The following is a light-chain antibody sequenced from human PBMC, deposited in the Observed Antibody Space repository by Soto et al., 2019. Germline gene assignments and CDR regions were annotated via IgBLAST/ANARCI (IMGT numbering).Light chain of an antibody. CDR1: QSISSY. CDR2: AAS. Sequence: DIQMTQSPSSLSASVGDRVTITCGASQSISSYLKWYQQKPGQAPKLLIYAASSLQSGVPSRFSGSGSGPDFTLTISSLQPEDFASYYCQQSYSTPPTFGQGTKLEIK. J-gene: IGKJ2*01. V-gene: IGKV1-39*01. CDR3: QQSYSTPPT.